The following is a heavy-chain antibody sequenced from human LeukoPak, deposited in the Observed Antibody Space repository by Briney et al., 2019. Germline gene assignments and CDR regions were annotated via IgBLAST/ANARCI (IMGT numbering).Heavy chain of an antibody. Sequence: ASVKVSCKVSGYTLTELSMHWVRQAPGKGLEWMGGFDPEDGETIYAQKFQGRVTMTEDTSTDTAYMELNSLRAEDTAVYYCARGGYGGNPTLILYYFDYWGQGTLVTVSS. CDR3: ARGGYGGNPTLILYYFDY. J-gene: IGHJ4*02. V-gene: IGHV1-24*01. CDR2: FDPEDGET. CDR1: GYTLTELS. D-gene: IGHD4-23*01.